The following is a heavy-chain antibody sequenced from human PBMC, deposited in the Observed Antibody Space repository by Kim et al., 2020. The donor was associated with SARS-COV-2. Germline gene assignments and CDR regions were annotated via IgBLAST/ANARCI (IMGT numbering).Heavy chain of an antibody. CDR3: ARSSPVIRFGDGMDV. V-gene: IGHV1-69*01. J-gene: IGHJ6*02. Sequence: QKFQGRVTITADESTSTAYMELSSLRSEDTAVYYCARSSPVIRFGDGMDVWGQGTTVTVSS. D-gene: IGHD3-10*01.